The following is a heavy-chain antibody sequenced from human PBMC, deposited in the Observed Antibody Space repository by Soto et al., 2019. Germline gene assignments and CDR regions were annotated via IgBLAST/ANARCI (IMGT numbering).Heavy chain of an antibody. J-gene: IGHJ4*02. CDR1: GFTFSSYA. CDR3: VKARATGPKSDFDY. D-gene: IGHD7-27*01. Sequence: PGGSLRLSCAAHGFTFSSYAMSWVRQAPGKGLEWVSAISSHGGRTFYADFVKGRFTMSSDNSKNTLYLQMSSLRLEDTAVYYCVKARATGPKSDFDYWGQGTLVTVSS. CDR2: ISSHGGRT. V-gene: IGHV3-64D*06.